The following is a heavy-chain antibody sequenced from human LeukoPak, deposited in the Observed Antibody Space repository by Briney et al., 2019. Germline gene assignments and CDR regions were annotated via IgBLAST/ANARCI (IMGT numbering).Heavy chain of an antibody. V-gene: IGHV1-2*02. J-gene: IGHJ6*02. CDR1: GYTFTGYY. D-gene: IGHD2-15*01. CDR3: AREGIWPRRDFYYYYYGMDV. Sequence: ASVKVSCKASGYTFTGYYMHWVRQAPGQGLEWMGWIDPNSGGTNYAQKFQGRVTMTRDTSISTAYMELSRLRSDDTAVYYCAREGIWPRRDFYYYYYGMDVWGQGTTVTVSS. CDR2: IDPNSGGT.